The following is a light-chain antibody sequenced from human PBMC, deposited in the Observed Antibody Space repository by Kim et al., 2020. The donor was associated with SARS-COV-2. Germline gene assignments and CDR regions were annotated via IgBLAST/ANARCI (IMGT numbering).Light chain of an antibody. CDR3: QQRSNWLT. CDR1: QSVSSY. Sequence: SLYPRESATLSCRTSQSVSSYLAWYQQKPGQAPRLLIYDASNRATGIQTRFSGSGSGTDFTLIISSIEPEDFAVYYCQQRSNWLTFGGGTKVDIK. V-gene: IGKV3-11*01. J-gene: IGKJ4*01. CDR2: DAS.